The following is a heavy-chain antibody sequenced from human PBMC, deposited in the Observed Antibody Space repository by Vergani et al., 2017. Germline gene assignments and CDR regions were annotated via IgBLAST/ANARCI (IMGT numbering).Heavy chain of an antibody. CDR3: TTAWSLYYLHGEYFQY. D-gene: IGHD3-10*01. CDR2: ISSGDGDI. V-gene: IGHV3-23*01. Sequence: EVQLLESGGGLVPPGGSRRLSCAGAGFTFDAYTMAYVRQAPGKGLEWVATISSGDGDIFYADSVKGRFTISRDNSKNTLFLQMNSLKDEDTAVYYCTTAWSLYYLHGEYFQYWGRGTLVSVSS. CDR1: GFTFDAYT. J-gene: IGHJ1*01.